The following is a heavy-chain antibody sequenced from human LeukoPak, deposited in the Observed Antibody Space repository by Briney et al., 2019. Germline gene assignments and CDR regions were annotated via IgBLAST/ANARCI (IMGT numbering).Heavy chain of an antibody. J-gene: IGHJ5*02. CDR1: GFTFGSYE. V-gene: IGHV3-48*03. CDR2: ISSSGSTI. Sequence: GSLRLSCAASGFTFGSYEMNWVRQAPGKGLEWVSYISSSGSTIYYADSVKGRFTISRDNAKNSLYLQMNSLRAEDTAVYYCARDLGSFLGFDPWGQGTLVTVSS. D-gene: IGHD1-26*01. CDR3: ARDLGSFLGFDP.